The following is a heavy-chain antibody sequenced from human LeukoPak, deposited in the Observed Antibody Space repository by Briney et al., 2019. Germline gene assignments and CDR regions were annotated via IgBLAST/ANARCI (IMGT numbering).Heavy chain of an antibody. CDR3: AKDFSFKERRVDFDY. CDR1: GFTLSSYS. J-gene: IGHJ4*02. D-gene: IGHD1-1*01. V-gene: IGHV3-21*04. CDR2: ISGSSRYI. Sequence: PGGSLRLSCAASGFTLSSYSMNWVRQAPGKGLEWVSSISGSSRYIYYADSVKGRFTISRDNAKNSLYLQMNSLRAEDTAVYYCAKDFSFKERRVDFDYWGQGTLVTVSS.